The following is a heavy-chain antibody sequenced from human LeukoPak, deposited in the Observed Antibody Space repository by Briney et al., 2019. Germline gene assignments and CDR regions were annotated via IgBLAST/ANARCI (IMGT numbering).Heavy chain of an antibody. V-gene: IGHV1-18*04. CDR3: ARTSLTHCTNGVCYYYYYGMDV. D-gene: IGHD2-8*01. J-gene: IGHJ6*02. CDR2: ISAYNGNT. Sequence: GASVKVSCKASGYTFTGYYMHWVRQAPGQGLEWMGWISAYNGNTNYAQKLQGRVTMTTDTSTSTAYMELSSLRSEDTAVYYCARTSLTHCTNGVCYYYYYGMDVWGQGTTVTVSS. CDR1: GYTFTGYY.